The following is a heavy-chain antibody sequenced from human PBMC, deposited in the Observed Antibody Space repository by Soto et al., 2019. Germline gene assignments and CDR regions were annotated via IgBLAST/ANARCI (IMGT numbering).Heavy chain of an antibody. D-gene: IGHD2-15*01. CDR2: IKPDGSAT. V-gene: IGHV3-7*03. CDR3: FGGGGGPQ. J-gene: IGHJ4*02. Sequence: EVQLVESGGDLVQPGGSLRLSCAASDFTFRTYWMNWVRQAPGKGLEWVANIKPDGSATNYVDSVKGRFTISRDNVKNSVSLQMNSLRAEDTAVYFCFGGGGGPQWGQGTLVTVSS. CDR1: DFTFRTYW.